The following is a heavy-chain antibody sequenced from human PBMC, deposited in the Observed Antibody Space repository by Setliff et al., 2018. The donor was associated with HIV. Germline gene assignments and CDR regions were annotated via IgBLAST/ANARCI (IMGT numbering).Heavy chain of an antibody. D-gene: IGHD2-8*01. CDR2: VNPNSGGA. V-gene: IGHV1-2*06. CDR1: GYTFTAYY. CDR3: ASKVYCTNGVCLDAFDT. Sequence: ASVKVSCKASGYTFTAYYTNWVRQAPGQGLEWMGRVNPNSGGANYAQKFQGRVTMTRDTSISTAYMELRRLRSDDTAVYYCASKVYCTNGVCLDAFDTWGQGTMVTVSS. J-gene: IGHJ3*02.